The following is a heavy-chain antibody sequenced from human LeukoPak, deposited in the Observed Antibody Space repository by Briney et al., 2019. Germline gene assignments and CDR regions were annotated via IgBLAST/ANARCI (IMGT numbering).Heavy chain of an antibody. J-gene: IGHJ4*02. D-gene: IGHD3-10*01. CDR3: ARDIGLVRGIIMAH. CDR1: GYTFTNYG. V-gene: IGHV1-18*01. Sequence: ASVKVSCKASGYTFTNYGISWVRQAPGQGLEWVAWISLATGAPSYAQKFQGRVTLTTDTSTSTVYMELRSLKSDDTAVYYCARDIGLVRGIIMAHWGQGTQVTVSS. CDR2: ISLATGAP.